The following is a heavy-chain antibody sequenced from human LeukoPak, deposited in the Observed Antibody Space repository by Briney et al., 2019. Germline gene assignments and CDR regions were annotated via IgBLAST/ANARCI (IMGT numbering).Heavy chain of an antibody. Sequence: SETLSLTCTVSGGSISSNYWSWIRQPPGKGLEWIGYIYYSGSTNHNPSLKSRVTISVDTSKNQFSLKLSSVTAADTAVYYCARLSKGRYFDYIFDYWGQGSLVTVSS. CDR3: ARLSKGRYFDYIFDY. CDR2: IYYSGST. D-gene: IGHD3-9*01. V-gene: IGHV4-59*08. CDR1: GGSISSNY. J-gene: IGHJ4*02.